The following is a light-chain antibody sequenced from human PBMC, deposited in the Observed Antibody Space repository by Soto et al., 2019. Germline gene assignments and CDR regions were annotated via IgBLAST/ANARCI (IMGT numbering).Light chain of an antibody. CDR3: QQYKNWPPIT. J-gene: IGKJ5*01. CDR1: QSVSSSY. V-gene: IGKV3-15*01. CDR2: GAS. Sequence: EIGLTQSPGTLSLSPGERATLSCRASQSVSSSYLAWYQQKPGQAPRLLIYGASTRATGIPARFSGSGSGTEFTLTISSLQSEDFAVYYCQQYKNWPPITFGQGTRLEIK.